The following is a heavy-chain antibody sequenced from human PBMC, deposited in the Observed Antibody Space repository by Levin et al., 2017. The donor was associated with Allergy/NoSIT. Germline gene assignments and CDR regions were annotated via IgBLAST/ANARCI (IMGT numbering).Heavy chain of an antibody. V-gene: IGHV2-70*01. D-gene: IGHD3-10*01. CDR2: IDWDDDK. CDR3: ARMGHYYGYGNYYYYYMDV. J-gene: IGHJ6*03. CDR1: GFSLSTSGMC. Sequence: SGPTLVKPTQTLTLTCTFSGFSLSTSGMCVSWIRQPPGKALEWLALIDWDDDKYYSTSLKTRLTISKDTSKNQVVLTMTNMDPVDTATYYCARMGHYYGYGNYYYYYMDVWGKGTTVTVSS.